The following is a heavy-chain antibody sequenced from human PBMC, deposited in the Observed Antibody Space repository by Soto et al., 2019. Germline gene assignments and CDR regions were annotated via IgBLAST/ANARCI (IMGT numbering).Heavy chain of an antibody. Sequence: QVQLQESGPGLVKPSETLSLTCTVSGGPVSSGSYYWSWIRQPPGKGLEWIGYIYYSGSTNYNPSLKSRVTISVDTSKNQFSLKLSSVTAADTAVYYCAREGGAEDYWGQGTLVTVSS. J-gene: IGHJ4*02. CDR2: IYYSGST. V-gene: IGHV4-61*01. D-gene: IGHD3-16*01. CDR1: GGPVSSGSYY. CDR3: AREGGAEDY.